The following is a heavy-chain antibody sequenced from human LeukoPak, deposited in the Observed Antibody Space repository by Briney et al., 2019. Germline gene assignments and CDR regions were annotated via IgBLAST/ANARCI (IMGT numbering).Heavy chain of an antibody. V-gene: IGHV3-23*01. CDR3: AKEDAIIGFDY. CDR2: SSRDGRS. CDR1: GFTFSTWG. Sequence: GGSLRLSCAASGFTFSTWGMRWVRQAPGKGPEGVSASSRDGRSFYTDSVKGRFTISRDNSKNTLYLQMNSLTAEDTAIYFCAKEDAIIGFDYWGQGTLVTVSS. J-gene: IGHJ4*02. D-gene: IGHD5-24*01.